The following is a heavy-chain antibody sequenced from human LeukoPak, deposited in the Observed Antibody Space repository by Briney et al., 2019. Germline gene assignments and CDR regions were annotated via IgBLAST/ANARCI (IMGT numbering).Heavy chain of an antibody. CDR1: GFIFNNYA. J-gene: IGHJ4*01. D-gene: IGHD6-13*01. CDR2: ISGLGGSA. Sequence: PGGFLRLSCVASGFIFNNYAMNWVRQAPGKGLEWVSGISGLGGSAYYAASVKGRFIISRDNSGNTLFFQLTNLRVEDTAVYYCARRGGSSWSSFDYWGHGTLVTVSS. CDR3: ARRGGSSWSSFDY. V-gene: IGHV3-23*01.